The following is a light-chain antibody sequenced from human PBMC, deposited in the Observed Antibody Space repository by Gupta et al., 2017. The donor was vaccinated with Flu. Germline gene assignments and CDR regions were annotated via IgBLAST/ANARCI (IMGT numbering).Light chain of an antibody. V-gene: IGLV2-14*01. CDR3: TSFTTSNTWV. J-gene: IGLJ2*01. CDR2: EAS. Sequence: SALPQPASVSGSPGQSITISCTGTSSDIGAYNFVSWYRHYPGNAPKLLICEASDRPSGVSSRFSASKCANTASLTISGRQAEDEADYYCTSFTTSNTWVFGGGTKLTVL. CDR1: SSDIGAYNF.